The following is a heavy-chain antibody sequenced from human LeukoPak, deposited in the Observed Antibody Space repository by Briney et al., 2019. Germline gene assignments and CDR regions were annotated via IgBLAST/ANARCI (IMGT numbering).Heavy chain of an antibody. J-gene: IGHJ4*02. CDR3: ASTYSGSYSSRYYFDY. CDR2: INPSGGST. Sequence: ASVKVSCKASGYTFTSYYMHWVRQAPGQGLEWMGIINPSGGSTSYAQKFQGRVTMTRDTSTSTVYMELSSLRSEDTAVYYCASTYSGSYSSRYYFDYWDQGTLVTVSS. V-gene: IGHV1-46*01. CDR1: GYTFTSYY. D-gene: IGHD1-26*01.